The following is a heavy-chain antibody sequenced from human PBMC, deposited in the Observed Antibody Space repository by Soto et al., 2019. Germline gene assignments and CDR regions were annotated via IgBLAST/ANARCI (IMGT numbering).Heavy chain of an antibody. Sequence: LRLSCAASGFTFSSYAMSWVRQAPGKGLEWVSAISGSGGSTYYADSVKGRFTISRDNSKNTLYLQMNSLRAEDTAVYYCAKDLRADRYCSSTSCYTGGPNWFDPWGQGTLVTVSS. J-gene: IGHJ5*02. CDR3: AKDLRADRYCSSTSCYTGGPNWFDP. CDR2: ISGSGGST. CDR1: GFTFSSYA. V-gene: IGHV3-23*01. D-gene: IGHD2-2*02.